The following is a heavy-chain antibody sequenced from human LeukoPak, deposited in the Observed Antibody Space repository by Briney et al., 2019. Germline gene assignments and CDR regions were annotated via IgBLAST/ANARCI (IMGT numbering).Heavy chain of an antibody. J-gene: IGHJ4*02. CDR2: IYYSGST. D-gene: IGHD6-19*01. CDR1: GGSISSSGYF. CDR3: ARQGSYSSGWNPFDY. Sequence: SETLSLTCTVSGGSISSSGYFWVWIRQPPGEGLEWIASIYYSGSTYYNPSLKSRVTISVDTSKNQFSLKLSSVTAADTAVYYCARQGSYSSGWNPFDYWGQGTLVTVSS. V-gene: IGHV4-39*01.